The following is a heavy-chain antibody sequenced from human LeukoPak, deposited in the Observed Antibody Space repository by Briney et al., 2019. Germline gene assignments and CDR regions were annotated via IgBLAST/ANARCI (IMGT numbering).Heavy chain of an antibody. D-gene: IGHD3-22*01. Sequence: SVKVSCKASGGTFSSYAISWVRQAPGQGLEWMGGIIPIFGTANYAQKFQGRVTITADKSTSTAYMELSSLRSEDTAVYYCARLGLGAYYYDSSGYSAFDIWGQGTMVTVSS. CDR2: IIPIFGTA. CDR1: GGTFSSYA. V-gene: IGHV1-69*06. J-gene: IGHJ3*02. CDR3: ARLGLGAYYYDSSGYSAFDI.